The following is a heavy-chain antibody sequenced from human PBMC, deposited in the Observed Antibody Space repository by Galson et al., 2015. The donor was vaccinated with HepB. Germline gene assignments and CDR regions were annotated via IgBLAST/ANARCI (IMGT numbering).Heavy chain of an antibody. V-gene: IGHV4-30-4*07. J-gene: IGHJ3*02. CDR1: GGSISSGGYS. CDR3: ARPIRMVRGVIPGDDAFDI. CDR2: IYYSGST. D-gene: IGHD3-10*01. Sequence: TLSLTCAVSGGSISSGGYSWSWIRQPPGKGLEWIGYIYYSGSTYYNPSLKSRVTISVDTSKNQFSLKLSSVTAADTAVYYCARPIRMVRGVIPGDDAFDIWGQGTMVTVSS.